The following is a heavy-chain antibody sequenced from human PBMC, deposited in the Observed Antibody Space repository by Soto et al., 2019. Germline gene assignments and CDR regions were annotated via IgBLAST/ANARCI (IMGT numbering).Heavy chain of an antibody. Sequence: KVECAGSGGPLTSYARTWVRQATGKGLEWMRGITPIFGTANYAQKFQGRVTITADESTSTAYMELSSLRSEDTAVYYCARGAEMDTYSYYGIDVCGQRSTVTVSS. CDR2: ITPIFGTA. CDR1: GGPLTSYA. V-gene: IGHV1-69*01. CDR3: ARGAEMDTYSYYGIDV. J-gene: IGHJ6*02. D-gene: IGHD5-18*01.